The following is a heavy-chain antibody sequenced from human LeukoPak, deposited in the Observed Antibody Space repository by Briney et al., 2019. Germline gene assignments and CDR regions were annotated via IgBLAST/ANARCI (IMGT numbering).Heavy chain of an antibody. V-gene: IGHV4-59*08. CDR2: MYYSGNT. Sequence: PSETLSLTCTVSGGSISSYYWSWIRQPPGKGLEWIGYMYYSGNTNYNPSLKSRVTTSVDSSKNQFSLKLSSVTAADTAVYYCARNTLVGARNAFDIWGQGTMVTVSS. CDR3: ARNTLVGARNAFDI. CDR1: GGSISSYY. D-gene: IGHD1-26*01. J-gene: IGHJ3*02.